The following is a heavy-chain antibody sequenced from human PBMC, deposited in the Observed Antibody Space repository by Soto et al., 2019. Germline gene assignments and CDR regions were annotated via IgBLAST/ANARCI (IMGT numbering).Heavy chain of an antibody. D-gene: IGHD6-19*01. J-gene: IGHJ4*02. V-gene: IGHV5-51*01. Sequence: PGESLKISCKGSGYSFSSYWIGWVRQMPGKGLEWMGIIYPGDSDTRYSPSFQGQVTISADKSISTAYLQWSSLKASDTAMYYCARTGVSVADPKYFDYWGQGTLVTVSS. CDR1: GYSFSSYW. CDR2: IYPGDSDT. CDR3: ARTGVSVADPKYFDY.